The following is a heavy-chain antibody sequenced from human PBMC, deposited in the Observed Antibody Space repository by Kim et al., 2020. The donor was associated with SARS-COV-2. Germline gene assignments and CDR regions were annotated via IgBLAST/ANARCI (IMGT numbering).Heavy chain of an antibody. V-gene: IGHV3-9*01. Sequence: GGSLRLSCAASGFTFDDYAMHWVRQAPGKGLEWVSGISWNSGSIGYADSVKGRFTISRDNAKNSLYLQMNSLRAEDTALYYCAKGGEATVTNDPYYYGMDVWGQGTTVTVSS. D-gene: IGHD4-17*01. CDR3: AKGGEATVTNDPYYYGMDV. J-gene: IGHJ6*02. CDR1: GFTFDDYA. CDR2: ISWNSGSI.